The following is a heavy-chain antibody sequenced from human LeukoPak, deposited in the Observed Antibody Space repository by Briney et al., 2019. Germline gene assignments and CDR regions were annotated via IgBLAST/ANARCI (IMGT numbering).Heavy chain of an antibody. CDR2: IYYSGST. V-gene: IGHV4-59*01. CDR3: AGWVVAATMHWFDP. Sequence: SETLSLTCTVSGGSISSYYLSWIRQPPGKGLEWIGYIYYSGSTNYNPSLKSRVTISVDTSKNQFSLKLSSVTAADTAVYYCAGWVVAATMHWFDPWGQGTLVTVSS. CDR1: GGSISSYY. J-gene: IGHJ5*02. D-gene: IGHD2-15*01.